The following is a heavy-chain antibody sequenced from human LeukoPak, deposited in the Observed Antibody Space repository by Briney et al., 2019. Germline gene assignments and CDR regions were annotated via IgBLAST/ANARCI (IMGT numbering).Heavy chain of an antibody. J-gene: IGHJ4*02. CDR3: ARDEDYYGSGSYFDY. CDR1: GFPFSSYS. D-gene: IGHD3-10*01. Sequence: GGSLRLSCAASGFPFSSYSMTWVRQAPGKGLEWVAVISYDGSNKYYADSVKGRFTISRDNSKNTLYLQMNSLRAEDTAVYYCARDEDYYGSGSYFDYWGQGTLVTVSS. CDR2: ISYDGSNK. V-gene: IGHV3-30-3*01.